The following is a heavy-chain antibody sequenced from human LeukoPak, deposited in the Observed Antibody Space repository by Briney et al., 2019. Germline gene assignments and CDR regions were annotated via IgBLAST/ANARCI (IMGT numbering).Heavy chain of an antibody. V-gene: IGHV1-46*01. D-gene: IGHD5-18*01. CDR2: INPSGGST. Sequence: ASVKVSCKASGYTFTSYYIHWVRQAPGQGLEWMGIINPSGGSTNYAQKFQGRVTMTRETSTSTVYMELSSLRSDDTGVYYCARWDEFSYGQPQGGSLDYWGQGTLVIVSS. CDR1: GYTFTSYY. J-gene: IGHJ4*02. CDR3: ARWDEFSYGQPQGGSLDY.